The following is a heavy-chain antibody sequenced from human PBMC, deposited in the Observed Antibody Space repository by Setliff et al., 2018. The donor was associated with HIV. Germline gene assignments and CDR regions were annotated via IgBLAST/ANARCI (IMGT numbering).Heavy chain of an antibody. CDR2: ISSYSDNT. CDR1: GYTFSNFA. J-gene: IGHJ3*02. D-gene: IGHD1-26*01. Sequence: ASVKVSCKASGYTFSNFAIGWLRQAPGQGLEWMGWISSYSDNTFYARSLQGRVTMTTDTASSTSYMELRSLRSGDTAMYYCARIRAGALLNAFDIWAQGTMVTVSS. V-gene: IGHV1-18*01. CDR3: ARIRAGALLNAFDI.